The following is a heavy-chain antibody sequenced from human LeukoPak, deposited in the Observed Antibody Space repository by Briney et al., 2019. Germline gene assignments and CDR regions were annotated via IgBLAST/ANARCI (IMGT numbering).Heavy chain of an antibody. CDR1: GYSFTSYW. J-gene: IGHJ2*01. D-gene: IGHD2-21*01. Sequence: SLTISCTGSGYSFTSYWIGWVRHMPGKGLGWMGIIYPGDSDTGYSPSFQGQVTISADKSISTAYLQWSSLKASDAAMYYCARRNDWYFDLWGRGTLVTVSS. V-gene: IGHV5-51*01. CDR2: IYPGDSDT. CDR3: ARRNDWYFDL.